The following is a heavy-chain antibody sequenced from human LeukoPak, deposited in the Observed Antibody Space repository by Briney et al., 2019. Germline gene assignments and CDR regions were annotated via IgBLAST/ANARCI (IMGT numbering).Heavy chain of an antibody. J-gene: IGHJ5*02. CDR3: ARGLDNWFDP. V-gene: IGHV1-69*05. Sequence: SVKVSCKASGGTFSSYAISWVRQAPGQGLEWMGGIIPVFGTANYAQKFQGRVTITTDESTSTAYMELSSLRSEDTAVYYCARGLDNWFDPWGQGTLVTVSS. CDR1: GGTFSSYA. CDR2: IIPVFGTA. D-gene: IGHD5-12*01.